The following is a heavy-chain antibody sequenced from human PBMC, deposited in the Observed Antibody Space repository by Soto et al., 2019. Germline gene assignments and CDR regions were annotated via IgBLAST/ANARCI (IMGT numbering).Heavy chain of an antibody. Sequence: GGSLRLSCAASGFTFSNAWMNWVRQAPGKGLEWVGRIKSKTDGGTTDYAAPVKGRFTISRDDSKNTLYLEMNSLKTEDTAVYYCEGSGSYSFMALNYYYYGMDVWGQGTTVTVSS. V-gene: IGHV3-15*07. CDR3: EGSGSYSFMALNYYYYGMDV. D-gene: IGHD3-10*01. CDR2: IKSKTDGGTT. J-gene: IGHJ6*02. CDR1: GFTFSNAW.